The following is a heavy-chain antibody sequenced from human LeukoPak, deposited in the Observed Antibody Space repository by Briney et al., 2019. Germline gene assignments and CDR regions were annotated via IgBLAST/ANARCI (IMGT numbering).Heavy chain of an antibody. CDR2: IYYGGST. D-gene: IGHD6-6*01. V-gene: IGHV4-39*07. J-gene: IGHJ4*02. CDR1: GVSIRSSSYY. Sequence: SETLSLTCTVSGVSIRSSSYYWAWIRQPPGKGLQWIGNIYYGGSTFYNPSLKSRVTISVDTSKNQFSLKLNSVTAADTAVYYCARLVGAEDYWGQGTLVTVSS. CDR3: ARLVGAEDY.